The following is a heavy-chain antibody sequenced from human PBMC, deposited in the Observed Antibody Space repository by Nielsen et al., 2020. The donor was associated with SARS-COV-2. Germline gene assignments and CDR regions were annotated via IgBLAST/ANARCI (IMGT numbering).Heavy chain of an antibody. D-gene: IGHD3-10*01. CDR2: INHSGST. V-gene: IGHV4-39*07. Sequence: SETLSLTCTVSGGSISSSSYYWGWIRQPPGKGLEWIGEINHSGSTNYNPSLKSRVTISVDTSKNQFSLKLSSVTAADTAVYYCARLWFGDVNWFDPWGQGTLVTVSS. CDR3: ARLWFGDVNWFDP. CDR1: GGSISSSSYY. J-gene: IGHJ5*02.